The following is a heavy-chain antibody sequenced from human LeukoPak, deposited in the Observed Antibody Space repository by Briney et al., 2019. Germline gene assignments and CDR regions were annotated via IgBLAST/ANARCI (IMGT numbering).Heavy chain of an antibody. D-gene: IGHD1-26*01. V-gene: IGHV3-30*18. CDR1: GFTFSGYG. CDR3: AKTLVGATGDDY. J-gene: IGHJ4*02. Sequence: PGGSLRLSCEASGFTFSGYGVHWVRQAPGKGLEWVAVISYDGSNKYYADSVKGRFTISRDNSKNTLYLQMNSLRAEDTAVYYCAKTLVGATGDDYWGQGTLVTVSS. CDR2: ISYDGSNK.